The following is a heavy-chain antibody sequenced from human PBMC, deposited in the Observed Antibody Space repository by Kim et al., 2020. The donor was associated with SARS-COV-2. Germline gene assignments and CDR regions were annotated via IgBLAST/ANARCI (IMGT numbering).Heavy chain of an antibody. Sequence: SETLSLTCTVSGGSISSYYWSWIRQPAWPGLSFLFLLYPLFITNYNPSLKSRVTMSVDTSKNQFSLKLSSFTAADTAVYYCARGTYYDFWSGYYKGWYFDLWGRGTLVTVSS. CDR3: ARGTYYDFWSGYYKGWYFDL. V-gene: IGHV4-4*07. CDR2: LYPLFIT. J-gene: IGHJ2*01. CDR1: GGSISSYY. D-gene: IGHD3-3*01.